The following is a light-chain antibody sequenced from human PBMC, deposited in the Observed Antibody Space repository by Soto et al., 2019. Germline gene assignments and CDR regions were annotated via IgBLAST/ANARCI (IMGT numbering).Light chain of an antibody. CDR2: AAS. CDR3: QQTYSTLYT. Sequence: DIQMTQSPSSLSASVGDTVTITCRSSQTISSYLNWYQQKPGKAPKLLIYAASSLRSGAPSRFSGSGSGTDLTPAISSLQPEDFATYCCQQTYSTLYTYGQGTKLEIK. J-gene: IGKJ2*01. CDR1: QTISSY. V-gene: IGKV1-39*01.